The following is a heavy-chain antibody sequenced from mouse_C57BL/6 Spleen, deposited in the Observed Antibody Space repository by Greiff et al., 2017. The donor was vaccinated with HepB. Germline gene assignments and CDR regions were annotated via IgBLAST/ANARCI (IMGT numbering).Heavy chain of an antibody. D-gene: IGHD1-1*01. Sequence: EVQLQQSGPGLVKPSQSLSLTCSVTGYSITSGYYWNWIRQFPGNKLEWMGYISYDGSNNYNPSLKNRISITRDTSKNQFCLKLNSVTTEDTATYYWASCYYGSYYFDYWGQGTTLTVSS. CDR1: GYSITSGYY. J-gene: IGHJ2*01. V-gene: IGHV3-6*01. CDR3: ASCYYGSYYFDY. CDR2: ISYDGSN.